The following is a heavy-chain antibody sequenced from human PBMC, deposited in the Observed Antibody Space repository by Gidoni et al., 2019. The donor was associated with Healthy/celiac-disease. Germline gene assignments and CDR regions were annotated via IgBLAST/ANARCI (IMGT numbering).Heavy chain of an antibody. V-gene: IGHV4-39*02. D-gene: IGHD1-1*01. CDR1: GGSISSSSYY. Sequence: QLQLQESGPGLVKPSETLSLTCTGSGGSISSSSYYWGWIRQPPGKGLEWIGSIYYSGSTYYNPSLKSRVTISVDTSKNQFSLKLSSVTAADTAVYYCARDRPPGTTDVWDYWGQGTLVTVSS. CDR2: IYYSGST. CDR3: ARDRPPGTTDVWDY. J-gene: IGHJ4*02.